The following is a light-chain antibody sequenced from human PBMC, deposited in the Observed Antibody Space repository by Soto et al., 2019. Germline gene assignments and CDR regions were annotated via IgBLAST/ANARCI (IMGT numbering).Light chain of an antibody. CDR1: SGSIASNY. V-gene: IGLV6-57*04. J-gene: IGLJ2*01. Sequence: NFMLTQPHSVSESPGKTVTISCTRSSGSIASNYVQWFQQRPGSAPTTVIYEDNHRPSAVPDRFSGSIDRSSNSASLTISGLKTGDEADYYCQSYDSSNRVVFGGGTKLTVL. CDR2: EDN. CDR3: QSYDSSNRVV.